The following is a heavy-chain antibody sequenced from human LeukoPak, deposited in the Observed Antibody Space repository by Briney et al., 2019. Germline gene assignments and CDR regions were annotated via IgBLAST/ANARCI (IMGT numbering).Heavy chain of an antibody. Sequence: GGSLRLSCAASGFTFSSYAMSWVRQAPGKGLEWVSAIGGSSGSTYYADSVKGRFTISRDNSKNTLYLQMNSLRAEDTAVYYCARASGIYGSGWYFDYWGQGTLVTVSS. D-gene: IGHD6-19*01. J-gene: IGHJ4*02. CDR1: GFTFSSYA. CDR2: IGGSSGST. V-gene: IGHV3-23*01. CDR3: ARASGIYGSGWYFDY.